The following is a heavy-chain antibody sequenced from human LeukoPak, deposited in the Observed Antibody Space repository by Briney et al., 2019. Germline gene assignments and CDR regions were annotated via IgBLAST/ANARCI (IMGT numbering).Heavy chain of an antibody. D-gene: IGHD2-21*01. V-gene: IGHV3-7*01. CDR1: GFTFSNYW. Sequence: GGSLRLSCEGSGFTFSNYWMTWVRQAPGKGLEWVANIKPNGIEKHYADSVEGRFTISRDNAKNSLYLQMNSLRVEDTAVYYCAKDLDTYVLLIAYDTFDIWGQGTMVTVAS. CDR3: AKDLDTYVLLIAYDTFDI. CDR2: IKPNGIEK. J-gene: IGHJ3*02.